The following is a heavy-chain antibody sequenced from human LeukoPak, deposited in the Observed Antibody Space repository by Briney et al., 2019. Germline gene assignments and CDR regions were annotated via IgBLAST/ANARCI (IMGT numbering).Heavy chain of an antibody. CDR2: IHSDGRT. J-gene: IGHJ4*02. CDR3: ASRGYSYLGSFDY. D-gene: IGHD5-18*01. V-gene: IGHV3-66*01. Sequence: GMSLRLSCAASGFTVSSNDMTWVRQAPGKGLEWVSVIHSDGRTYYADSVKGRFTISRDNSENTLFLQMNSLRAEDTAVYYCASRGYSYLGSFDYWGQGTLVTVSS. CDR1: GFTVSSND.